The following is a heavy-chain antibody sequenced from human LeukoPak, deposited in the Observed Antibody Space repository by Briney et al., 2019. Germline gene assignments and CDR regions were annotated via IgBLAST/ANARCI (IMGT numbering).Heavy chain of an antibody. J-gene: IGHJ4*02. CDR1: GFTFSSYS. V-gene: IGHV3-21*01. CDR2: ISSSSSYI. Sequence: GGSLRLSCAASGFTFSSYSMNWVRQAPGKGLEGVSSISSSSSYIYYADSVKGRFTISRDNAKNSLYLQMNSPRAEDTAVYYCTIAVAGKAYCGQGTLVSVSS. D-gene: IGHD6-19*01. CDR3: TIAVAGKAY.